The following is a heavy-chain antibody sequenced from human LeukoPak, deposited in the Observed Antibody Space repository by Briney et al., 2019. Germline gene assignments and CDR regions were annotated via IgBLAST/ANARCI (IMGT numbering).Heavy chain of an antibody. CDR2: INAGNGNT. CDR3: ARRFGSSGPGGFGI. Sequence: ASVKVSCKVSGYTLTELSMHWVRQAPGQRLEWMGWINAGNGNTKYSQKFQGRVTITRDTSASTAYMELSSLRSEDTAVYYCARRFGSSGPGGFGIWGQGTMVTVSS. J-gene: IGHJ3*02. CDR1: GYTLTELS. D-gene: IGHD3-22*01. V-gene: IGHV1-3*01.